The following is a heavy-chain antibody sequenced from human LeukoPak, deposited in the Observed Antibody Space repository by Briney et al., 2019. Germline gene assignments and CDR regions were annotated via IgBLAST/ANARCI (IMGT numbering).Heavy chain of an antibody. CDR1: GLSISDNY. Sequence: PGGSLRLSCAASGLSISDNYMSWVRQAPGKGLEWISYINGRGSVQFYADSVKGRFTISRDNGKNSLYLQMNSLRAEDTAFYYCARVTPTYLYYAMDVWGQGTTVTVSS. V-gene: IGHV3-11*04. J-gene: IGHJ6*02. CDR2: INGRGSVQ. CDR3: ARVTPTYLYYAMDV. D-gene: IGHD4-23*01.